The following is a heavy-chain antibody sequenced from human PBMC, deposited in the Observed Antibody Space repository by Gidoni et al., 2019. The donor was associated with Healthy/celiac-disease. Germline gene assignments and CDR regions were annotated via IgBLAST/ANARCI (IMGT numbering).Heavy chain of an antibody. D-gene: IGHD6-19*01. CDR2: IYPGDSDT. V-gene: IGHV5-51*03. CDR1: GYSVTSYW. J-gene: IGHJ4*02. CDR3: ARGAGGQWLVWAPWFDY. Sequence: EVQLGQSGAEVKKPGESLKIHCKGSGYSVTSYWIDWVRQMHGKGLEWMGIIYPGDSDTRYSPSFQGQVTISADKSISTAYLQWSSLKASDTAMYYCARGAGGQWLVWAPWFDYWGQGTLVTVSS.